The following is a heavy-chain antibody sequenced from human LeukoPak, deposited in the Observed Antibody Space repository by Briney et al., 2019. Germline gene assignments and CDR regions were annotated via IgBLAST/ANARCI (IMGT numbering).Heavy chain of an antibody. J-gene: IGHJ5*02. Sequence: GGSLKLSCAASGFTVSSNYMSWVRQAPGKGLEWVSVIYSGGSTHYADSVKGRFTISRDNSKNTLYLQTNSLRAEDTAVYYCARDLDIVATFNPVFDPWGQGTLVTVSS. CDR3: ARDLDIVATFNPVFDP. V-gene: IGHV3-66*01. CDR1: GFTVSSNY. CDR2: IYSGGST. D-gene: IGHD5-12*01.